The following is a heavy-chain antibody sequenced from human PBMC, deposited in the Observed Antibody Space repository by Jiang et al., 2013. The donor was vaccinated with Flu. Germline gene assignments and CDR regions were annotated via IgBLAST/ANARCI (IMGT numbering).Heavy chain of an antibody. CDR2: DSDT. D-gene: IGHD3-10*01. CDR3: ARRLPYGSGSYFDY. Sequence: DSDTRYSPSFEGQVTISADTSINTAYLQWSSLKASDTAFYYCARRLPYGSGSYFDYWGQGTLVTVSS. V-gene: IGHV5-51*01. J-gene: IGHJ4*02.